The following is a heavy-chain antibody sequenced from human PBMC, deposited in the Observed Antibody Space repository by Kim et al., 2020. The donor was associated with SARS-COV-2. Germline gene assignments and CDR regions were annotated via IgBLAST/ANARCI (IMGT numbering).Heavy chain of an antibody. CDR2: IYYSGST. CDR1: GGSISSSSYY. Sequence: SETLSLTCTVSGGSISSSSYYWGWIRQPPGKGLEWIGSIYYSGSTYYNPSLKSRVTISVDTSKNQFSLKLNSVTAADTAVYYCARHGGISMVLVVNGGWFDHWGQGTLVTVSS. V-gene: IGHV4-39*01. J-gene: IGHJ5*02. CDR3: ARHGGISMVLVVNGGWFDH. D-gene: IGHD2-8*02.